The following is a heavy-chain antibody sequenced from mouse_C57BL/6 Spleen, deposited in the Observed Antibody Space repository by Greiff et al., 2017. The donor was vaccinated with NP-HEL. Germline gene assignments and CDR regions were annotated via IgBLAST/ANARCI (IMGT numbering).Heavy chain of an antibody. V-gene: IGHV1-64*01. D-gene: IGHD2-5*01. J-gene: IGHJ2*01. CDR2: IHPNSGST. CDR1: GYTFTSYW. CDR3: ARSGSNYEVDY. Sequence: VKLQQPGAELVKPGASVKLSCKASGYTFTSYWMHWVKQRPGQGLEWIGMIHPNSGSTNYNEKFKSKATLTVDKSSSTAYMQLSSLTSEDSAVYYCARSGSNYEVDYWGQGTTLTVSS.